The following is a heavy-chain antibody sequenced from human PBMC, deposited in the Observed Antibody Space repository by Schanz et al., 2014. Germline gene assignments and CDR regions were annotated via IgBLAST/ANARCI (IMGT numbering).Heavy chain of an antibody. CDR3: ARDVGGCSSSTSCYAFEI. D-gene: IGHD2-2*01. J-gene: IGHJ3*02. V-gene: IGHV4-4*08. CDR2: IAYSGST. Sequence: QMQLQESGPGQVRPSETLSLTCTVSGSDIRGFHWSWIRQSPVKGLEWIGYIAYSGSTNYNPSLQSRVTSSLHTSQIQFSRKLSSVPAADTAVYYCARDVGGCSSSTSCYAFEIWGQGTMVTVSS. CDR1: GSDIRGFH.